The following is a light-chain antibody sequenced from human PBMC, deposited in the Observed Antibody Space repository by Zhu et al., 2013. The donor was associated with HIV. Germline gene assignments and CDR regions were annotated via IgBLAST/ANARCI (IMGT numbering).Light chain of an antibody. CDR3: QQYGNSPPYS. CDR1: QSVSSNY. V-gene: IGKV3-20*01. Sequence: EIVLTQSPGTLSLSPGERATLSCRASQSVSSNYFAWYQQKPGQAPRLLIYGASNRATGIPGRFSGSGSGTDFTLTISRLEPEDFAVYYCQQYGNSPPYSFGQGTKLEIK. CDR2: GAS. J-gene: IGKJ2*03.